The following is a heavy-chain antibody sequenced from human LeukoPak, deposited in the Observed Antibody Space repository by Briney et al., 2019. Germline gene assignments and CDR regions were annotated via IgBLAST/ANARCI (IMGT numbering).Heavy chain of an antibody. CDR1: GFTFSDYY. CDR2: ISSSGSKI. CDR3: ARESVAGTNFDY. V-gene: IGHV3-11*01. J-gene: IGHJ4*02. Sequence: GGSLRLSCVASGFTFSDYYMSWIRQAPGKGLEWVSYISSSGSKIYYAESVKGRFTISRDNAKKSLYLQMNSLRAEDTAVYYCARESVAGTNFDYWGQGTLVTVSS. D-gene: IGHD6-19*01.